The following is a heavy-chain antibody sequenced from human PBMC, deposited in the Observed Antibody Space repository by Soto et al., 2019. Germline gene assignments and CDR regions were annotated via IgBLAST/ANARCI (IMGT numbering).Heavy chain of an antibody. CDR2: TYYRSKWYY. CDR1: GDSVASNSAG. Sequence: SQTLALRCAITGDSVASNSAGLSWVRPSPSRGLEWLGRTYYRSKWYYEYAVSVRGRITINPDTSKNQYSLQLNSVTPEDTAVYFCARGEQYSGRIFDYWGQGTLVTVSS. V-gene: IGHV6-1*01. CDR3: ARGEQYSGRIFDY. D-gene: IGHD1-26*01. J-gene: IGHJ4*01.